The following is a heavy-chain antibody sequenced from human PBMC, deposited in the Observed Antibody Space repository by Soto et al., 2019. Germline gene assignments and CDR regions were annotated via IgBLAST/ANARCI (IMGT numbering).Heavy chain of an antibody. CDR3: ARLKRAVWK. Sequence: PSETLSLTCTVSGGSISSSSYYWGWIRQPPGKGLEWIGSIYYSGSTYYNPSLKSRVTISVDTSKNQFSLKLSSVTAADTAVYYCARLKRAVWKWGQGTLVTVS. J-gene: IGHJ4*02. D-gene: IGHD6-19*01. CDR1: GGSISSSSYY. V-gene: IGHV4-39*01. CDR2: IYYSGST.